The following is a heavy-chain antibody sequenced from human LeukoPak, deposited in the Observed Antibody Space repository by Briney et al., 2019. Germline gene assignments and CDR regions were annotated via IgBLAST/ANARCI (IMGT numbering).Heavy chain of an antibody. CDR1: GYIFTSYG. CDR2: ISAYNGHT. CDR3: ARDSSIWGSGSYPFDY. J-gene: IGHJ4*02. Sequence: ASVRVSCKASGYIFTSYGISWVRQAPGQGLEWMGWISAYNGHTNSAQKFQGRVTMTTDTSTSTAYMELRSLRSDDTAVYYCARDSSIWGSGSYPFDYWGQGTLVTVSS. V-gene: IGHV1-18*01. D-gene: IGHD3-10*01.